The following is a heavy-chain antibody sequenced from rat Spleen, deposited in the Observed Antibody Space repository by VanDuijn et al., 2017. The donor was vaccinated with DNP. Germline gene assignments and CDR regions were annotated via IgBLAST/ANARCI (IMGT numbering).Heavy chain of an antibody. CDR2: ISSTGVVT. Sequence: EVQLVESGGGLVQPGRSLRISCAASGFTFSDYDMAWVRQAPTKGLEWVAAISSTGVVTYYRDSVKGRFTVSRDNRKSILYLQMDSLRSEDTATYYCTTDRGYTTDYYLYAMDAWGQGTSVTVSS. V-gene: IGHV5-20*01. CDR3: TTDRGYTTDYYLYAMDA. CDR1: GFTFSDYD. D-gene: IGHD1-6*01. J-gene: IGHJ4*01.